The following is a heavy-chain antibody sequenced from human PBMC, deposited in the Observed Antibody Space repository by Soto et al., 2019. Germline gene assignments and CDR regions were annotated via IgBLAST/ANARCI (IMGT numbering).Heavy chain of an antibody. V-gene: IGHV4-4*02. D-gene: IGHD6-13*01. J-gene: IGHJ6*02. CDR3: ARVLRQSSSWYDYYYYGMDV. CDR2: IYHSGST. Sequence: LSLTCAVSGGSISSSNWWSWVRQPPGKGLEWIGEIYHSGSTNYNPSLKSRVTISVDKSKNQFSLKLSSVTAADTAVYYCARVLRQSSSWYDYYYYGMDVWGQGTTVTVSS. CDR1: GGSISSSNW.